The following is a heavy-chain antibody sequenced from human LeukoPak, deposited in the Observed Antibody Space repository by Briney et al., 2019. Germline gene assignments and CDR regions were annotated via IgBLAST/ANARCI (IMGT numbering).Heavy chain of an antibody. V-gene: IGHV1-8*03. CDR1: D. J-gene: IGHJ4*02. CDR3: ARDTVDYCSGGSCYSGGLDY. Sequence: DINXXXQATGQGREWMGXMNPNSGNTGYAQKFQGRVTITADESTSTAYMELSSLRSEDTAVYYCARDTVDYCSGGSCYSGGLDYWGQGTLATVSS. CDR2: MNPNSGNT. D-gene: IGHD2-15*01.